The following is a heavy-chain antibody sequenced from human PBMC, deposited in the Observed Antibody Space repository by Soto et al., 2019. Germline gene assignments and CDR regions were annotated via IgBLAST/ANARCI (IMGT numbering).Heavy chain of an antibody. J-gene: IGHJ4*02. CDR3: XXXXXXXXXASEX. V-gene: IGHV1-46*03. CDR2: INPSGGST. Sequence: QVQLVQSGAEVKKPGASVKVSCKASGYTFTSYYMHWVRQAPGQGLEWMGIINPSGGSTSYAQKFQGRVTMTRDTSTSTVYXELXXXRSEXXAVXXXXXXXXXXXXASEXWGQGTLVTVSS. CDR1: GYTFTSYY.